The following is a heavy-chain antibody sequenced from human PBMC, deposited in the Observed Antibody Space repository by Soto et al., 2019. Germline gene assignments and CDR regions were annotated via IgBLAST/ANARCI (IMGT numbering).Heavy chain of an antibody. J-gene: IGHJ4*02. CDR2: TYYRSKWYN. CDR1: GDSVSNNSAA. V-gene: IGHV6-1*01. D-gene: IGHD6-19*01. CDR3: ARGRVPLSLSPNSSGGRLDY. Sequence: SQTLSLTCAISGDSVSNNSAAWIWIRQSPSRGLEWLGTTYYRSKWYNEYALSLKSRITINPDSSKNQFSLQLNSVTPDDTAVYYCARGRVPLSLSPNSSGGRLDYWGQGTLVTVSS.